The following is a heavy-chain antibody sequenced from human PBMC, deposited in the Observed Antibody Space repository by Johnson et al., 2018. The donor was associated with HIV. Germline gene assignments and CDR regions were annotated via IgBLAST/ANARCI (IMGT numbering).Heavy chain of an antibody. CDR2: ISWNSGSI. V-gene: IGHV3-9*01. D-gene: IGHD6-13*01. J-gene: IGHJ3*01. Sequence: VQLVESGGGLVQPGRSLRLSCAASGFTFDDYAMHWVRQAPGKGLEWVSGISWNSGSIGYADSVKGRFTISRDNSKNTLYLQMSSLKAEDTAMYYCARDGESQQLPLGDAFDVWGQGTMVIVSS. CDR3: ARDGESQQLPLGDAFDV. CDR1: GFTFDDYA.